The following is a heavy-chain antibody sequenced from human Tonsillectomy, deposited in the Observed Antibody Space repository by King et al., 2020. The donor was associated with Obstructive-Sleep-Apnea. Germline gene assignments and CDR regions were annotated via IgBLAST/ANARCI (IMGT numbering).Heavy chain of an antibody. D-gene: IGHD6-13*01. CDR2: IYWNDDK. CDR3: AHSRVAAADVDAFDI. V-gene: IGHV2-5*01. J-gene: IGHJ3*02. CDR1: GFSLSTSGVG. Sequence: ITLKESGPTLVKPTQTLTLTCTFSGFSLSTSGVGVGWIRQPPGKALEWLALIYWNDDKRYSPSLKSRLTITKETSKNQVVLTMTNMDPVDTATEYCAHSRVAAADVDAFDIWGQATMVTASS.